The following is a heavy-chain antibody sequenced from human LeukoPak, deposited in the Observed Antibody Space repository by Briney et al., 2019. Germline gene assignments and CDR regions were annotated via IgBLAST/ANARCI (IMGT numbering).Heavy chain of an antibody. J-gene: IGHJ3*02. D-gene: IGHD3-16*01. CDR1: GFSLSTSW. CDR3: ARLQGITPQPMTEGFDI. V-gene: IGHV3-74*01. CDR2: ISPDGSST. Sequence: GGSLRLSCAASGFSLSTSWMLWVRQTPGKGLVWLSRISPDGSSTSYADSVKGRFTVSRDIARNTVTLQMNSLRAEDSAVYYCARLQGITPQPMTEGFDIWGRGTMVTVSS.